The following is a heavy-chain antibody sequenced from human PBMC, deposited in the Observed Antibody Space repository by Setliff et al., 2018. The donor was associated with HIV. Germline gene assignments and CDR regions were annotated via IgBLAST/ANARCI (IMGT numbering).Heavy chain of an antibody. CDR2: IYYTGNT. V-gene: IGHV4-39*07. CDR1: GGSVGSSSYY. D-gene: IGHD2-2*01. Sequence: PSETLSLTCTVSGGSVGSSSYYWAWIRQPPGKGLEWLGSIYYTGNTKYNPSLESRVTFSIDTSENQFSLRLASVTAADTAIYYCARDDSIVLVPAIMRGDGFDFWGQGRMVTVSS. CDR3: ARDDSIVLVPAIMRGDGFDF. J-gene: IGHJ3*01.